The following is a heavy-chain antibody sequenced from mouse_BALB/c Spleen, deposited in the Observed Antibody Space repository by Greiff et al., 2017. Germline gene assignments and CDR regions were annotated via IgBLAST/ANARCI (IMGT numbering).Heavy chain of an antibody. CDR1: GYTFTSYW. V-gene: IGHV1S22*01. Sequence: LKQPGPELVRPGASVKLSCKASGYTFTSYWMHWVKQRPGQGLEWIGNIYPGSGSTNYDEKFKSKATLTVDTSSSTAYMQLSSLTSEDSAVYYCKAMYSWFAYWGQGTLVTVSA. CDR2: IYPGSGST. J-gene: IGHJ3*01. CDR3: KAMYSWFAY.